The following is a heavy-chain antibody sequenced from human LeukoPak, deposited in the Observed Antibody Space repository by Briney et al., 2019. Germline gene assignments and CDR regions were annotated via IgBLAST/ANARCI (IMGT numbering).Heavy chain of an antibody. D-gene: IGHD6-13*01. Sequence: ASVKVSCKASGYTFTGYYMHWVRQAPGQGLEWMGWINPNSGGTNYAQKFQGRVTMTRDTSISTAYMELNRLRSDDTAVYYCAREEGAPIAAANIWGLGTMVTVSS. CDR2: INPNSGGT. V-gene: IGHV1-2*02. CDR3: AREEGAPIAAANI. CDR1: GYTFTGYY. J-gene: IGHJ3*02.